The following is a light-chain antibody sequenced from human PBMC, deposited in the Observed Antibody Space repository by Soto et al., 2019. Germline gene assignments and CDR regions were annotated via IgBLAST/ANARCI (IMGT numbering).Light chain of an antibody. CDR1: SSDVGGYNY. CDR3: SSYTSSSAYV. J-gene: IGLJ1*01. V-gene: IGLV2-14*01. Sequence: QSVLTQPASVSGFPGQSITISCTGTSSDVGGYNYVSWYQQHPGKAPKLMIYDVSNRPSGVSNRFSGSKSGNTASLTISGLQAEDEADYYCSSYTSSSAYVFGTGTKLTVL. CDR2: DVS.